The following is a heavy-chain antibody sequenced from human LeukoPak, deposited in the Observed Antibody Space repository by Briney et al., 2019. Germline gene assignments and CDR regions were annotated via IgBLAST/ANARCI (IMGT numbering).Heavy chain of an antibody. J-gene: IGHJ6*04. CDR1: GFTFGDYA. V-gene: IGHV3-48*03. CDR3: AELSITMIGGV. Sequence: GGSLRLSCTASGFTFGDYAMSWFRQAPGKGLEWVSYISSSGSTIYYADSVKGRFTISRDNAKNSLYLQMNSLRAEDTAVYYCAELSITMIGGVWGKGTTVTISP. CDR2: ISSSGSTI. D-gene: IGHD3-10*02.